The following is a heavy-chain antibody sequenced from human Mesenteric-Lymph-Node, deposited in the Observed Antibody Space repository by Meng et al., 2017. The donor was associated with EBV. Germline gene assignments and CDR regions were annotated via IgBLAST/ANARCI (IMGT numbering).Heavy chain of an antibody. V-gene: IGHV4-4*02. CDR1: GGSISHPNW. D-gene: IGHD3-3*01. J-gene: IGHJ4*02. CDR3: ATVGGSFDFWI. Sequence: QVLLQESGPGLVKPSGTLSLTRAVSGGSISHPNWWSWVRQPPGKGREWIGEIFHSGTTDSSPSIQSRVTMSIDKSRNQFSLKLNSVTAADTAVYYCATVGGSFDFWIWGQGALVTVSS. CDR2: IFHSGTT.